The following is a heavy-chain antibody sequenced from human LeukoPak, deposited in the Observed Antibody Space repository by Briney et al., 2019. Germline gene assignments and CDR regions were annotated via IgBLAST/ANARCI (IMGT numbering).Heavy chain of an antibody. Sequence: SETLSPTCSVSGGSISGYYWSWIRQSPGKGLEWIGYIYHSGSTNYNPSLKSRVTISVDTSKNQFSLKLSSVTAADTAVYYCASYSGSLLDYWGQGILVTVSS. CDR3: ASYSGSLLDY. CDR1: GGSISGYY. V-gene: IGHV4-59*01. D-gene: IGHD1-26*01. J-gene: IGHJ4*02. CDR2: IYHSGST.